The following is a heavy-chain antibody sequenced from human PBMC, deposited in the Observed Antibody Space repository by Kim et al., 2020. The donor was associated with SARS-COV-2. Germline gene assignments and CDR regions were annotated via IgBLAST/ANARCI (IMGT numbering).Heavy chain of an antibody. Sequence: GGSLRLSCAASGFYFTCFFMTWVRQAPGKGLEWVSTISRSGDTTYYTDSVKGRFTISRDNSKNVLYLQMNSLRAEDTAVYYCARDDGGVDLISAYYWGQGSPVTVSP. CDR3: ARDDGGVDLISAYY. D-gene: IGHD5-12*01. J-gene: IGHJ4*02. CDR2: ISRSGDTT. CDR1: GFYFTCFF. V-gene: IGHV3-23*01.